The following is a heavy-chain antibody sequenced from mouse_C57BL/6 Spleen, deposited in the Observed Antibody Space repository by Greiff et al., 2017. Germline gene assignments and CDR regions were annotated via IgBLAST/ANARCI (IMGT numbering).Heavy chain of an antibody. CDR1: GYAFSSSW. CDR2: IYPGDGDT. V-gene: IGHV1-82*01. Sequence: VQLQQSGPELVKPGASVKISCKASGYAFSSSWMNWVKQRPGKGLEWIGRIYPGDGDTNYNGKFKGKATLTADKSSSTAYMQLSSLPSADSAVSFCAEFIIYAMDYWGQGTSVTVSS. CDR3: AEFIIYAMDY. J-gene: IGHJ4*01. D-gene: IGHD1-1*01.